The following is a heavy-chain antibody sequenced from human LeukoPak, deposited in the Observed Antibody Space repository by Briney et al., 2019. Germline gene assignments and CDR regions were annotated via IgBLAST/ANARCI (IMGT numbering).Heavy chain of an antibody. J-gene: IGHJ3*02. V-gene: IGHV1-8*01. CDR3: ARVIVRDAFDI. Sequence: ASVKVSCKASGYTFTSYDIKWVRQATGQGLEWMGWMNPNSGNTGYAQKFQGGVTMTRNTSISTAYMELSSLRSEDTAVYYCARVIVRDAFDIWGQGTMVTVSS. CDR1: GYTFTSYD. D-gene: IGHD3-16*02. CDR2: MNPNSGNT.